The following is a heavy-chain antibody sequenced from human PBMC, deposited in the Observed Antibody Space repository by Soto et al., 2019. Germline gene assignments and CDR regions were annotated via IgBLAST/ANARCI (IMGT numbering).Heavy chain of an antibody. CDR3: AKDTVAIRSFYFDS. CDR1: GFTFGNYA. J-gene: IGHJ4*02. D-gene: IGHD2-21*01. V-gene: IGHV3-23*01. Sequence: GGALRLSFEASGFTFGNYAMTWVRQAPGKGLEWVSTISGSGDRTYYADSVTGRFTISRDNSKNTLYLQMHSLGVEDTAVYFCAKDTVAIRSFYFDSWAQGTLVTVSS. CDR2: ISGSGDRT.